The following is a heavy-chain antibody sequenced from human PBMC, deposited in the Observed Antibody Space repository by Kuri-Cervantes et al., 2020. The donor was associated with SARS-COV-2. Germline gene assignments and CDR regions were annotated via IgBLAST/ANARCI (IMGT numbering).Heavy chain of an antibody. D-gene: IGHD3-10*01. CDR2: INPSGGST. CDR3: ASTSGSHPVFDY. J-gene: IGHJ4*02. CDR1: GYTFTSYY. V-gene: IGHV1-46*01. Sequence: ASVKVSCKASGYTFTSYYMHWVRQAPGQGLEWMGIINPSGGSTSYAQKLQGRVTMTRDTSTSTVYMELSSLRSEDTAVYYCASTSGSHPVFDYWGQGTLVTVSS.